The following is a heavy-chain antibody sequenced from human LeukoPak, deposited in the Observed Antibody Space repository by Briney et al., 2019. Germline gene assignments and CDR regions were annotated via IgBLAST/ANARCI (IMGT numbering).Heavy chain of an antibody. CDR2: MNPNSGNT. Sequence: GASVKVSCKASEYTFTSYDINWVRQATGQGLEWMGWMNPNSGNTGYAQKFQGRVTMTRNTSISTAYMELSSLRSEDTAVYYCASSSLYYYDSSGAFDIWGQGTMVTVSS. J-gene: IGHJ3*02. V-gene: IGHV1-8*01. CDR1: EYTFTSYD. CDR3: ASSSLYYYDSSGAFDI. D-gene: IGHD3-22*01.